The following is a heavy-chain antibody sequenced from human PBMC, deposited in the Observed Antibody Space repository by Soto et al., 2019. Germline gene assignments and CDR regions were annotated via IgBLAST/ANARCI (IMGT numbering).Heavy chain of an antibody. CDR3: AKGELTTRGYYDSRGFAY. CDR2: ISYDGSNK. J-gene: IGHJ4*02. D-gene: IGHD3-22*01. CDR1: GFTFRSYG. Sequence: AGSPGLGCAACGFTFRSYGMHGVCQEPGKGLEWVAVISYDGSNKYYADSVKGRFTISRDNSKNTLYLQMNSLRAEDTAVYYCAKGELTTRGYYDSRGFAYWGQGTLVIVSS. V-gene: IGHV3-30*18.